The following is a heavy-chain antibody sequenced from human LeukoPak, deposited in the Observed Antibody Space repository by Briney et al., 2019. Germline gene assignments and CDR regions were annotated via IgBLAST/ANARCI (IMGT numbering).Heavy chain of an antibody. J-gene: IGHJ4*02. CDR1: GGSISSGGYY. CDR3: ARGSPYTYYDFWSGYGDY. D-gene: IGHD3-3*01. CDR2: IYYSGST. Sequence: SETLSLTCTVSGGSISSGGYYWSWIRQHPGKGLEWIGYIYYSGSTYYNPSLKSRVTISVDTSKNQFSLKLGSVTAADTAVYYCARGSPYTYYDFWSGYGDYWGQGTLVTVSS. V-gene: IGHV4-31*03.